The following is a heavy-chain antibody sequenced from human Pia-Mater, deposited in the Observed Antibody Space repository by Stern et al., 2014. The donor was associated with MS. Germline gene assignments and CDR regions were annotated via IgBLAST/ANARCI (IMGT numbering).Heavy chain of an antibody. CDR1: GFTFSSYA. Sequence: VQLVESGGNLVQPGGSLRLSCEASGFTFSSYAMSWVRQAPGKGLEWVSVISGSDGSTFYADSVKGRFTISRDNSKNTLFLQMNSLRAEDTAVYYCAKVYGSGPFDYWGQGTLVTVSS. V-gene: IGHV3-23*04. D-gene: IGHD6-19*01. CDR2: ISGSDGST. J-gene: IGHJ4*02. CDR3: AKVYGSGPFDY.